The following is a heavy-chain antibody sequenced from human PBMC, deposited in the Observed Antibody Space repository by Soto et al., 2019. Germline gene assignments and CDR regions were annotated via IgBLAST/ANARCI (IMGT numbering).Heavy chain of an antibody. CDR1: GYTFTSYY. CDR3: ARDRTPYYDFWSGYGPCDY. D-gene: IGHD3-3*01. V-gene: IGHV1-2*04. CDR2: INPNSGGT. J-gene: IGHJ4*02. Sequence: GASVKVSCKASGYTFTSYYMHWVRQAPGQGLEWMGWINPNSGGTNYAQKFQGWVTMTRDTSISTAYMELSRLRSDDTAVYYCARDRTPYYDFWSGYGPCDYWGQGTLVTVSS.